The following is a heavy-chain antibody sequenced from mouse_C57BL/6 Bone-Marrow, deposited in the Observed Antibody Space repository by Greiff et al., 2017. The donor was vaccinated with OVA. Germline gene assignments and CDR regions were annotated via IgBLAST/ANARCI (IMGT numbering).Heavy chain of an antibody. CDR3: ARQSITTVRDWFAY. J-gene: IGHJ3*01. CDR1: GYSFTSYY. Sequence: QVQLKQSGPELVKPGASVKISCKASGYSFTSYYIHWVKQRPGQGLEWIGWIYPGSGNTKYNEKFKGKATLTADTSSSTAYMQLSRLTSEDSAVYYCARQSITTVRDWFAYWGQGTLVTVSA. V-gene: IGHV1-66*01. D-gene: IGHD1-1*01. CDR2: IYPGSGNT.